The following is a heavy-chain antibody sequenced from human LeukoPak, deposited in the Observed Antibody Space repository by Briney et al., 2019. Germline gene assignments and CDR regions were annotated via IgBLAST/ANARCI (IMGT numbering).Heavy chain of an antibody. CDR3: ARTPYGDFVDY. D-gene: IGHD4-17*01. CDR2: IYHSGST. CDR1: GGSISSGGYY. J-gene: IGHJ4*02. V-gene: IGHV4-30-2*01. Sequence: SETLSLTCTVSGGSISSGGYYWSWIRQPPGKGLEWIGYIYHSGSTYYNPSLKSRVTISVDKSKNQFSLKLSSVTAADTAVYYCARTPYGDFVDYWGQGTLVTVSS.